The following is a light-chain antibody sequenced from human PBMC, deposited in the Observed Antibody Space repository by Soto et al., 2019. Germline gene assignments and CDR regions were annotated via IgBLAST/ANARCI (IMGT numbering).Light chain of an antibody. Sequence: EIVLTQSPGTLSLSPGERVTLSCGASQSVPANYLAWYQQKPGQAPRLLIYGASNRATGIPDRFSGSGSGTYFTLTVSRLEPEDFAVYFCLQYGTPWWTFGQGARVEIK. CDR3: LQYGTPWWT. CDR1: QSVPANY. V-gene: IGKV3-20*01. CDR2: GAS. J-gene: IGKJ1*01.